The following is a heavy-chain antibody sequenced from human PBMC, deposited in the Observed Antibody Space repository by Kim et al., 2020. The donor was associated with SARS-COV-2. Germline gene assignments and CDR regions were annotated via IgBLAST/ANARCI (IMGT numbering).Heavy chain of an antibody. Sequence: GGSLRLSCAASGFTFDDYAMHWVRQAPGKGLEWVSGISWNSGSIGYADSVKGRFTISRDNAKNSLYLQMNSLRAEDTALYYCAKGPQYMTSLEPYYFDYWGHGTLVTVSS. D-gene: IGHD3-3*01. V-gene: IGHV3-9*01. J-gene: IGHJ4*03. CDR3: AKGPQYMTSLEPYYFDY. CDR2: ISWNSGSI. CDR1: GFTFDDYA.